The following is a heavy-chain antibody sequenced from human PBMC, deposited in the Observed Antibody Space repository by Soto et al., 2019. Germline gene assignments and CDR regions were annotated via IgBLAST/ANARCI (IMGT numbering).Heavy chain of an antibody. CDR1: GFTFTSSA. Sequence: GASVKVSCKASGFTFTSSAVQWVRQARGQRLEWIGWIVVGSGNTNYAQKFQGRVTITADKSTSTAYMELSSLRSEDTAVYYCARKAYYDSSGYPFDYWGQGTLVTV. D-gene: IGHD3-22*01. CDR2: IVVGSGNT. V-gene: IGHV1-58*01. CDR3: ARKAYYDSSGYPFDY. J-gene: IGHJ4*02.